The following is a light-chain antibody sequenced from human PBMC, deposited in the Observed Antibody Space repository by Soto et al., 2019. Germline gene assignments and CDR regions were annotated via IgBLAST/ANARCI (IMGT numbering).Light chain of an antibody. CDR3: QQYDNWPWT. CDR1: QSISDT. J-gene: IGKJ1*01. Sequence: EIVMTQSPATLSVSPGGRATLSCRASQSISDTLAWYQQKPGQAPRLLIHGASTRAPGFPARFSGSGSGTDFTLTISSLQSEDFAVYYCQQYDNWPWTFGQVTKVDIK. CDR2: GAS. V-gene: IGKV3-15*01.